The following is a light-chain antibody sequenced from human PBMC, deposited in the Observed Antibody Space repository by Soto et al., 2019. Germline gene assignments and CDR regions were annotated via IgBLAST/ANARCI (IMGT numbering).Light chain of an antibody. J-gene: IGLJ1*01. CDR1: SSNIGAGYD. V-gene: IGLV1-40*01. CDR2: GNN. CDR3: SSYTSSTTLYV. Sequence: QAVVTQPPSVSGAPGQRVTISCTGSSSNIGAGYDVHWYQQLPRTAPKLLIYGNNNRPSGVPDRFSGSKSGTSASLAITGLQVEDEADYYCSSYTSSTTLYVFGTGTKLTVL.